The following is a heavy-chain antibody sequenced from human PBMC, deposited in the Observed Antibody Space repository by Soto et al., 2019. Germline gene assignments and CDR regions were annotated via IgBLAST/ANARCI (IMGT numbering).Heavy chain of an antibody. Sequence: PSETLSLTCAVSGGSISSSGYSWSWIRQPPGKGLEWIGYIYHSGSTYYNPSLKSRVTISVDTSKNQFSLKLTSVTAADTAVYYCARDKITGHIDYWGQGTVVTVSS. V-gene: IGHV4-30-2*01. J-gene: IGHJ4*02. D-gene: IGHD2-8*02. CDR3: ARDKITGHIDY. CDR1: GGSISSSGYS. CDR2: IYHSGST.